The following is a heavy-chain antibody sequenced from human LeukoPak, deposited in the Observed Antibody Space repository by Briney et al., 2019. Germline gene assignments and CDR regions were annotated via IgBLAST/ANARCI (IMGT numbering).Heavy chain of an antibody. D-gene: IGHD2-2*01. CDR2: INPNSGGT. V-gene: IGHV1-2*02. Sequence: VASVKVSCKASGYTFTGYYMHWVRQAPGQGLEWMGWINPNSGGTNYAQKFQGRVTMTRDTSISTAYMELSRLRSDDTAVYYCASGDAIVVVPAAPFDPWGQGTLVTVSS. CDR3: ASGDAIVVVPAAPFDP. J-gene: IGHJ5*02. CDR1: GYTFTGYY.